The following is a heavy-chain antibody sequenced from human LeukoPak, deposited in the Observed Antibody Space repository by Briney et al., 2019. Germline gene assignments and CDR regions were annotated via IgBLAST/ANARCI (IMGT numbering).Heavy chain of an antibody. J-gene: IGHJ4*02. CDR1: GYIFTPHH. Sequence: ASVKVSCTTSGYIFTPHHIRWMRQAPGQGLELLGWVSAANNPEYSQKFQGRVVITRDASATTSYLELNSLRSEDTAVYYCAMSVEMPPIPSFDYWGQGTLVTVSS. CDR2: VSAANNP. V-gene: IGHV1-3*01. D-gene: IGHD5-24*01. CDR3: AMSVEMPPIPSFDY.